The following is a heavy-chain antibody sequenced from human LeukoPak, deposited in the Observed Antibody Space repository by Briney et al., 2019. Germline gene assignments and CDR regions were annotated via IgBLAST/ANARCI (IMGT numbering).Heavy chain of an antibody. CDR1: GFTFSSYA. CDR3: ARAVVSRGMDV. CDR2: ISGSGGKT. J-gene: IGHJ6*03. D-gene: IGHD3-10*01. V-gene: IGHV3-23*01. Sequence: GGSLRLSCAASGFTFSSYAMSWVRQAPGKGLEWVSAISGSGGKTYYADSVKGRFTISRDNSKNTLYLQMDSLRAEDTAVYYCARAVVSRGMDVWGKGTTVTVSS.